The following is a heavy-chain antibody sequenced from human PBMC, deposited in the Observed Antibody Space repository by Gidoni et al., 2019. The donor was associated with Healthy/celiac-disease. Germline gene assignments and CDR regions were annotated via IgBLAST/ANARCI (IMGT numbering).Heavy chain of an antibody. CDR2: ISAYNGNT. V-gene: IGHV1-18*01. Sequence: QVQLVQSGAEVKKPGASVKVSCKASGYTLTSYGISWVRQAPGQGREWMGWISAYNGNTNYAQKLQGRVTMTTDTSTSTAYMELRSLRSDDTAVYYCARDLFWGPGYDYGDYEHGFDYWGQGTLVTVSS. D-gene: IGHD4-17*01. CDR1: GYTLTSYG. CDR3: ARDLFWGPGYDYGDYEHGFDY. J-gene: IGHJ4*02.